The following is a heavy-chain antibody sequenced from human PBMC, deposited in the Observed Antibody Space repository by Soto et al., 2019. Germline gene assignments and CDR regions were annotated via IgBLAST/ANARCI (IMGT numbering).Heavy chain of an antibody. D-gene: IGHD3-9*01. CDR3: AKDRAIRPGSDFDY. V-gene: IGHV3-23*01. Sequence: GVSLRLSCAASGFTFSSYAMSWVRQAPGKGLEWVSAISGSGGSTYYADSVKGRFTISRDNSKNTLYLRMNSLRAEDTAVFYCAKDRAIRPGSDFDYWGQGTQVTVSS. J-gene: IGHJ4*02. CDR1: GFTFSSYA. CDR2: ISGSGGST.